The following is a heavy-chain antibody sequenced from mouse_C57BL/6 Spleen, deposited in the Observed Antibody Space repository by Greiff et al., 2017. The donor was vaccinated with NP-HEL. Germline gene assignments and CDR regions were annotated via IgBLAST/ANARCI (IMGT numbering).Heavy chain of an antibody. J-gene: IGHJ1*03. Sequence: VQLQQSGTVLARPGASVKMSCKTSGYTFTSYWMHWVKQRPGQGLEWIGAIYPGNSDTSYNQKFKGKAKLTAVTSASTAYMELSSLTNEDSAVYYCTRKGAGWLSSYFDVWGTGTTVTVSS. CDR1: GYTFTSYW. V-gene: IGHV1-5*01. CDR3: TRKGAGWLSSYFDV. D-gene: IGHD2-3*01. CDR2: IYPGNSDT.